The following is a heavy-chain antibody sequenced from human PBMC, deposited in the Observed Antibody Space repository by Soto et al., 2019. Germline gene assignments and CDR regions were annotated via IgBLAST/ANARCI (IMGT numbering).Heavy chain of an antibody. V-gene: IGHV1-18*01. Sequence: QVQLVQSGAEVRKPGASVKVSCKASGYIFTNYAISWVRQAPGQGPEWMGWISGYNGDTNTHEAQKFRGRLTLTTDLSTTRASMELRRRRSDATAVYYCASDNDVWTGSCFAPWGQGPRVTVSS. D-gene: IGHD3-3*01. J-gene: IGHJ5*02. CDR3: ASDNDVWTGSCFAP. CDR2: ISGYNGDT. CDR1: GYIFTNYA.